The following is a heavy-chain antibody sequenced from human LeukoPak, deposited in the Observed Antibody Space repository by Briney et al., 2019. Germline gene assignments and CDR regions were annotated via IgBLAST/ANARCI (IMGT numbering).Heavy chain of an antibody. CDR1: GCTFSSYA. J-gene: IGHJ4*02. Sequence: GGSLRLSCAASGCTFSSYAMSWVRQAPGKGLEWVSAISGSGGSTYYADSVKGRFTISRDNSKNTLYLQTNSLRAEDTAVYYCAKDGEYCSGGSCYSTFDYWGQGTLVTVSS. CDR2: ISGSGGST. V-gene: IGHV3-23*01. CDR3: AKDGEYCSGGSCYSTFDY. D-gene: IGHD2-15*01.